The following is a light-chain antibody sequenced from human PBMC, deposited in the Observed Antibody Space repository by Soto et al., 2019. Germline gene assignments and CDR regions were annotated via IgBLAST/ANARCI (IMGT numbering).Light chain of an antibody. V-gene: IGKV3-11*01. CDR3: QQRSNWPPIT. CDR2: DAS. CDR1: QSVSSY. J-gene: IGKJ5*01. Sequence: EIVLTQSPATLSLSPGERATLSCRASQSVSSYLALYQQKPGQAPRLLIYDASNRATGIPARFSGSGSGTDFTLTISSLEHEDFAVYYCQQRSNWPPITFGQGTLLEIK.